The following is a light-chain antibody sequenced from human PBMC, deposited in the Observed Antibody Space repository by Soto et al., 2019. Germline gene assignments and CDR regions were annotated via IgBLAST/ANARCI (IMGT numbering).Light chain of an antibody. CDR2: NVS. V-gene: IGLV2-14*03. Sequence: QSALTQPSSVSGSPVQSITISCTGTSRDIGDYNYVSWYQQSPGKAPRLMIYNVSSRASGVSSRFSGSKSGNTASLTISGLQPDDEADYYCISYAVAVVLFGGGTKVTVL. CDR3: ISYAVAVVL. CDR1: SRDIGDYNY. J-gene: IGLJ3*02.